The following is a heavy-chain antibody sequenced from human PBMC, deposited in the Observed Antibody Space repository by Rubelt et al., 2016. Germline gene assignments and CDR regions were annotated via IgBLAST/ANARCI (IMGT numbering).Heavy chain of an antibody. CDR2: LIPIFGTA. V-gene: IGHV1-69*01. D-gene: IGHD3-3*01. Sequence: QVQLVQSGAEVKKPGSSVKVSCKASGGTFSSYAISWVRQAPGQGLEWMGGLIPIFGTANYAQKFQGRVTSTADESTSTAYMELSSLRAEDTAVYYCARDFLEWSDAFDIWGQGTMVTVSS. CDR3: ARDFLEWSDAFDI. J-gene: IGHJ3*02. CDR1: GGTFSSYA.